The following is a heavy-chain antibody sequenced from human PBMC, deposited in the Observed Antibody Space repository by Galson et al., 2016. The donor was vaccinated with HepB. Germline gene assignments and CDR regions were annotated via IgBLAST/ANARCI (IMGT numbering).Heavy chain of an antibody. CDR3: AKGPRISGWLYFDY. Sequence: SLRLSCAGSGFTFSSYAMSWVRQAPGKGLEWVSTVSGGGGNSYYADSVKGRFTISRDNSKNTLNLQMNSLRAEDTAIYYCAKGPRISGWLYFDYWGQGTLVTVSS. J-gene: IGHJ4*02. D-gene: IGHD6-19*01. V-gene: IGHV3-23*01. CDR2: VSGGGGNS. CDR1: GFTFSSYA.